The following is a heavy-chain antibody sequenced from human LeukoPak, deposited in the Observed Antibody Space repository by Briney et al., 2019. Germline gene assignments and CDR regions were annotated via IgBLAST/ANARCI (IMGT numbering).Heavy chain of an antibody. CDR2: IYYSGST. J-gene: IGHJ5*02. D-gene: IGHD4-17*01. CDR1: GGSISSSSYY. Sequence: PSETLSLTCTVSGGSISSSSYYWGWIRQPPGKGLEWIGSIYYSGSTYYNPSLKSRVTISVDTSKNQFSLKLSSVTAADTAVYYCASGTIDYGDYGWFDPWGQGTLVTVSS. V-gene: IGHV4-39*01. CDR3: ASGTIDYGDYGWFDP.